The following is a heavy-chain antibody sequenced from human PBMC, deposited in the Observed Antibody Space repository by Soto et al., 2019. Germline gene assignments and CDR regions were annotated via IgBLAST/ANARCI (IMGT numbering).Heavy chain of an antibody. Sequence: ASVKVSCKASGYTFTSYYMHWVRQAPGQGLEWMGIINPSGGSTSYAQKFQGRVTMTRDTSTSTVYMELSSLRSEDTAVYYCARGGTTAGIVIMVYAAGPFDYWGQGTLVTVSS. J-gene: IGHJ4*02. D-gene: IGHD2-8*01. CDR3: ARGGTTAGIVIMVYAAGPFDY. CDR1: GYTFTSYY. CDR2: INPSGGST. V-gene: IGHV1-46*01.